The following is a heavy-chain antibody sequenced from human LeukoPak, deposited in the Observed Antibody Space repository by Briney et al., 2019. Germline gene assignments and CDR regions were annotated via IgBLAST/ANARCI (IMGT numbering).Heavy chain of an antibody. D-gene: IGHD1-14*01. J-gene: IGHJ6*02. CDR1: GFTFSSYA. V-gene: IGHV3-30*14. Sequence: GGSLRLTCAASGFTFSSYAFLWVRQAPGKGLEWVATMSFHGDNKYYADSVRGRFIVSRDNSRNTLFLQMNSLRPEDTAIYYCARDSHTRTTSRGGLDVWGQGTTVTVFS. CDR2: MSFHGDNK. CDR3: ARDSHTRTTSRGGLDV.